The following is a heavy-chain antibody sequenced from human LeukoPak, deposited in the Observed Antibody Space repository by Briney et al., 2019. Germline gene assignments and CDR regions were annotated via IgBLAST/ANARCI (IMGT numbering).Heavy chain of an antibody. Sequence: GESLQISCKGSGYIFTSYWIGWVRQMPGKGLEWMGIIYPGDSDTRYSPSFQGQVNISADKSISTAYLQWSSLKASDTAMYYCASGFYDSSGYYYDGYFDYWGQGTLVTVSS. D-gene: IGHD3-22*01. CDR1: GYIFTSYW. CDR3: ASGFYDSSGYYYDGYFDY. CDR2: IYPGDSDT. J-gene: IGHJ4*02. V-gene: IGHV5-51*01.